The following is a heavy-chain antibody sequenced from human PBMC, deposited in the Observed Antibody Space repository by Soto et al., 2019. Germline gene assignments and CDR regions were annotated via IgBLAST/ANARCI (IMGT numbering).Heavy chain of an antibody. Sequence: EILAQPRSEYRGSCKDCRCRWISQPAGTGLEGNGEINHSGSTNYNPSLKSRVTISVDTSKNQFSLKLTSVTASDSAVYDCAIDKITGLFDYWVKGSL. V-gene: IGHV4-34*01. CDR2: INHSGST. CDR1: RGSCKDCR. J-gene: IGHJ4*02. CDR3: AIDKITGLFDY. D-gene: IGHD2-8*02.